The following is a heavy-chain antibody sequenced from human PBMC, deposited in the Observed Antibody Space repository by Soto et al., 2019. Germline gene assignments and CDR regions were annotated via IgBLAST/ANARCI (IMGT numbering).Heavy chain of an antibody. J-gene: IGHJ4*02. CDR3: ARGDLLNDY. Sequence: QVLLQQWGAGLLKPSETLSLTCAVYGGSFSGYYWSWIRQPPGKGLEWIGDINHSGSTNYSPTLKSRVAISVDTSKNQFSLRLSSVTAADTAVYYCARGDLLNDYWGQGTLVTVSS. CDR1: GGSFSGYY. D-gene: IGHD1-26*01. CDR2: INHSGST. V-gene: IGHV4-34*01.